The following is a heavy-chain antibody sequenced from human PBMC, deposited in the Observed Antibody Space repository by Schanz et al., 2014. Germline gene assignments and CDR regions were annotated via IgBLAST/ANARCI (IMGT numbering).Heavy chain of an antibody. CDR2: MNPNSGNP. V-gene: IGHV1-8*01. CDR1: GYTFTSYD. Sequence: QVQLIQSGAEVKKPGASVKVSCTASGYTFTSYDINWVRQAPGQGLEWLGWMNPNSGNPGFAQKFRGRVTNTADKSTSTAYMDLSSLRSEDTAVYYCARDGVDAAAGGNYWGQGTLVTVSS. J-gene: IGHJ4*02. D-gene: IGHD6-13*01. CDR3: ARDGVDAAAGGNY.